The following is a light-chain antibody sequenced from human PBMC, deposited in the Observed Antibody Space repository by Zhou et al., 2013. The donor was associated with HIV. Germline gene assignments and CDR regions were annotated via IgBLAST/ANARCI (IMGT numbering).Light chain of an antibody. J-gene: IGKJ4*01. CDR3: QQYNIWPPALT. CDR2: GAS. V-gene: IGKV3-20*01. CDR1: QSVSSSY. Sequence: EIVLTQSPGTLSLSPGERATLSCRASQSVSSSYLAWYQQKPGQAPRLLIYGASSRATGIPDRFSGSGSGTDFTLTISRLEPEDFAVYYCQQYNIWPPALTFGGGTKVEIK.